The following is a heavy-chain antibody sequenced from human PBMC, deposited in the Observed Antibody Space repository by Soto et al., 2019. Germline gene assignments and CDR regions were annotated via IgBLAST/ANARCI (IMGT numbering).Heavy chain of an antibody. CDR3: ARAQSTSWSVNYYGMDV. D-gene: IGHD6-13*01. CDR2: IYSGGST. V-gene: IGHV3-53*01. CDR1: GFTVSSNY. J-gene: IGHJ6*02. Sequence: EVQLVESGGGLIQPGGSLRLSCAASGFTVSSNYMNWVRQAPGKGLEWVSVIYSGGSTYYADSVKGRFTISRDNSKNTLYFKMHSLRVEDTAVYYCARAQSTSWSVNYYGMDVWGQGTTVTVSS.